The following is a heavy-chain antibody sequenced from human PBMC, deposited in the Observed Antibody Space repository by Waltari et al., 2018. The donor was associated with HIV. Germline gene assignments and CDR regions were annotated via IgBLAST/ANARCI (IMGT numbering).Heavy chain of an antibody. J-gene: IGHJ4*02. Sequence: QVQLVQSGAEVKSPGDSVKVSCKASGYTFTGYYIHWVRQAPGQGLEWMGWINPNSGDTKYAQKFQGRVIMTRDTAINTVYMELSRLTSDDTAVYYCTRVGFGSGTYYVPGGYWGQGTLVTVSS. V-gene: IGHV1-2*02. CDR1: GYTFTGYY. D-gene: IGHD3-10*01. CDR2: INPNSGDT. CDR3: TRVGFGSGTYYVPGGY.